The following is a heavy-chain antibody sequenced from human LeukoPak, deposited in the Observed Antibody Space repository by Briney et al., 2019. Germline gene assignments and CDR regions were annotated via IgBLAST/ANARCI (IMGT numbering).Heavy chain of an antibody. Sequence: SETLPLTCAVSGYSISSGYYWGWIRQPPGEGLEWIGSIYHSGSTYYNPSLKSRVTISVDTSKNQFSLKLSSVTAADTAVYYCARLSQQLGDFDYWGQGTLVTVSS. J-gene: IGHJ4*02. CDR3: ARLSQQLGDFDY. V-gene: IGHV4-38-2*01. CDR1: GYSISSGYY. CDR2: IYHSGST. D-gene: IGHD6-13*01.